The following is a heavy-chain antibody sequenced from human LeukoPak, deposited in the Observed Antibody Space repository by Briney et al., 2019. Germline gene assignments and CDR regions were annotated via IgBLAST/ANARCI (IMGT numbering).Heavy chain of an antibody. J-gene: IGHJ4*02. CDR3: ARDPPTRIVGAKYFDY. D-gene: IGHD1-26*01. CDR1: GYTFTSYD. V-gene: IGHV1-2*02. Sequence: GASVKVSCKASGYTFTSYDINWVRQATGQGLEWMGWINPNSGGTNYAQKFQGRVTMTRDTSISTAYMELSRLRSDDTAVYYCARDPPTRIVGAKYFDYWGQGTLVTVSS. CDR2: INPNSGGT.